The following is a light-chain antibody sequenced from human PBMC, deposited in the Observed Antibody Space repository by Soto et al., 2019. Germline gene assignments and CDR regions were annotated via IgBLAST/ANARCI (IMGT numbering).Light chain of an antibody. J-gene: IGKJ4*01. CDR3: QQCYSTPPIT. CDR2: AAS. CDR1: QSISSY. Sequence: DIQMTQSPSSLSASVGDRVTITCRASQSISSYLNWYQQKPGKAPKLLIYAASSLQSGVPSRFXGSGSGTDFSLTISSLQPEDFATYYCQQCYSTPPITFGGGTKVEIK. V-gene: IGKV1-39*01.